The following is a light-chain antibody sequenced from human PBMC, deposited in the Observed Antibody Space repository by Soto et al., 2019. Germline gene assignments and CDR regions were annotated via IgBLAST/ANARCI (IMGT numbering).Light chain of an antibody. J-gene: IGKJ4*01. CDR1: QDISDY. Sequence: DIQLTQSPSFLSASVGDRVTITCRASQDISDYLALYQQRPGKAPKLLIYAASTLQSGVPSRFSGSGSGTEFTLTISSLQPEDFATYSCQQLNSYPLTFGGGTKVDIK. V-gene: IGKV1-9*01. CDR2: AAS. CDR3: QQLNSYPLT.